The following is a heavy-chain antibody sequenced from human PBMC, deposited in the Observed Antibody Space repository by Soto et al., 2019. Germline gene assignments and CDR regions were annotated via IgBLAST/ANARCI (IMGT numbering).Heavy chain of an antibody. Sequence: EVQLVESGGGLVQPGGSLRLSCAASGFTFSSYWMSWVRQAPGKGLEWVANIKQDGSEKYYVDSVKGRFTISRDNAKNSLYLQMNSLRAEDTAVYYCTRDIGRAAAALWGQGTLVTVSS. CDR3: TRDIGRAAAAL. CDR1: GFTFSSYW. J-gene: IGHJ4*02. CDR2: IKQDGSEK. D-gene: IGHD6-13*01. V-gene: IGHV3-7*01.